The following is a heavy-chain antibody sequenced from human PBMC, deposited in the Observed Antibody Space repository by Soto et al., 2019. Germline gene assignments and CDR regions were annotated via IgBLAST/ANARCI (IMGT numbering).Heavy chain of an antibody. CDR1: GFTFSSYW. J-gene: IGHJ6*02. D-gene: IGHD6-19*01. CDR2: INSDGSST. CDR3: ARVGYSSGWGYYYYGMDV. V-gene: IGHV3-74*01. Sequence: EVPLVESGGGLVQPGGSLRLSCAASGFTFSSYWMHWVRQAPGKGLVWVSRINSDGSSTSYADSVKGRFTISRDNAKNTLYLQMNSLRAEDTAVYYCARVGYSSGWGYYYYGMDVWGQGTTVTVSS.